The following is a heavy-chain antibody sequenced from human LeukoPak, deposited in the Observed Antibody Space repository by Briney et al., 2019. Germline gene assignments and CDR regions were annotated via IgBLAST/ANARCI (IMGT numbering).Heavy chain of an antibody. J-gene: IGHJ3*02. CDR1: GGTFSSYA. V-gene: IGHV1-69*04. CDR3: ARGGGDGYNWRFLDI. Sequence: SVKVSCKASGGTFSSYAISWVRQAPGQGLEWMGRIIPILGIANYAQKFQGRVTITADKSTSTAYMELSSLRSEDTAVYYCARGGGDGYNWRFLDIWGQGTMVTVSS. CDR2: IIPILGIA. D-gene: IGHD5-24*01.